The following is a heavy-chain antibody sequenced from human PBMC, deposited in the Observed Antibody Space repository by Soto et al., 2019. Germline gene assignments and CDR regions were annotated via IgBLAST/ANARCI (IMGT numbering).Heavy chain of an antibody. V-gene: IGHV1-18*01. J-gene: IGHJ4*02. CDR2: ISGYNGDT. CDR1: GYTFTSSG. CDR3: ARDWVGDLAY. Sequence: QVQLVQAGGEVKQPGASVKVSCKTSGYTFTSSGISWVRQAPGQGLEWMGWISGYNGDTKYVQKFQGRVTLTTDTSTNTAYMGVRRLSSDDTAVDYSARDWVGDLAYWGQGTLVTVSS. D-gene: IGHD4-17*01.